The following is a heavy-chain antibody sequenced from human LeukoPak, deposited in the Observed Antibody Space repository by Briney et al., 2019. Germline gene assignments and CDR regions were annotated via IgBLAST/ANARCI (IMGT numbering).Heavy chain of an antibody. J-gene: IGHJ6*03. CDR1: GGSLSSYY. V-gene: IGHV4-59*01. Sequence: PSETLSLTCTVSGGSLSSYYWSWIRQPPGKGLEWIGYIYYSGSTNYHPSLRSRVTISVDTSKNQFSLKLRSVTAADTAVYYCARVWRGYYPPNYYYYYMDVWGKGTTVTVSS. CDR2: IYYSGST. CDR3: ARVWRGYYPPNYYYYYMDV. D-gene: IGHD3-3*01.